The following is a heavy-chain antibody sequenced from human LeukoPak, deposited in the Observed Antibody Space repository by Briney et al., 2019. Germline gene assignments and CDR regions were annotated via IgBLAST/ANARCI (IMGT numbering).Heavy chain of an antibody. CDR3: ARHIYSSWDRAFDI. J-gene: IGHJ3*02. CDR1: GHPLNSYH. D-gene: IGHD6-13*01. CDR2: IYYSRNT. V-gene: IGHV4-59*08. Sequence: SEPLSLPCTVSGHPLNSYHGSWIRQPPGKGLEWIGYIYYSRNTIYNPPLKSRLTLPLNTSQNQSSLKLSSVTAADTAVYYCARHIYSSWDRAFDIWGQGTMVTVSS.